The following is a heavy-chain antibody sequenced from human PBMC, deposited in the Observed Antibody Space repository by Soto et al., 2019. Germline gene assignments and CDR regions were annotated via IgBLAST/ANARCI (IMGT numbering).Heavy chain of an antibody. CDR3: VRGSPDTLSGYYNY. D-gene: IGHD3-9*01. V-gene: IGHV4-39*01. CDR1: GGSISSSTYN. Sequence: QLQLQESGPGLVTPSETLSLTCTVSGGSISSSTYNWGWIRQPPGKGLEWIGSIYYSGSTYYNPSLKSRVTIFVATSKNQFSRRLSSVTAADTAVYYCVRGSPDTLSGYYNYWGQGTLATVSS. J-gene: IGHJ4*02. CDR2: IYYSGST.